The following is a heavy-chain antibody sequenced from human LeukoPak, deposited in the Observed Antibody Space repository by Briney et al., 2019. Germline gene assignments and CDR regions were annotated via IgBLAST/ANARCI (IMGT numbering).Heavy chain of an antibody. D-gene: IGHD2-2*01. V-gene: IGHV3-21*01. Sequence: GGSLRLSCAASGFPFSSYYMHWVRQAPGKGLEWVSSIRRSSSYIYYADSVKGRFTVSEDNAKNSLYLQMNSLRGEDTAVYYCARVGCSSSSCPMDVWGQGTTVTVSS. CDR1: GFPFSSYY. J-gene: IGHJ6*02. CDR3: ARVGCSSSSCPMDV. CDR2: IRRSSSYI.